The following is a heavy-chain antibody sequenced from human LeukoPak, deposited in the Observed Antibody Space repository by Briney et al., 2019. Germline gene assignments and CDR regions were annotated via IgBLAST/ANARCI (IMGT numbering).Heavy chain of an antibody. Sequence: GGSLSLSCAASGSSVSGYDMNWVRQAPGKGLEWVLHISTSGGTIHYSDSVRGRFTISRDNPKNSLYLQMNSLRVEDTAVYYCAREGVAGHPVFDYWGQGALVTV. CDR1: GSSVSGYD. CDR2: ISTSGGTI. J-gene: IGHJ4*02. V-gene: IGHV3-48*03. CDR3: AREGVAGHPVFDY. D-gene: IGHD3-16*01.